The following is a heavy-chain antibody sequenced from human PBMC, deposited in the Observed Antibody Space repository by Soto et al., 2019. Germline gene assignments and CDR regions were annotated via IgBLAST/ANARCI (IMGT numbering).Heavy chain of an antibody. Sequence: QVQLVQSGAEVKKPGSSVKVSCKASGGTFSSYTISWVRQAPGQGLEWMGRIIPILGIANYAQKFQGRVTITADKSTSTAYMELSSLRSEDTAVYYCASYGAMVRGVIRTNWFDPWGQGTLVTVSS. CDR1: GGTFSSYT. CDR2: IIPILGIA. CDR3: ASYGAMVRGVIRTNWFDP. D-gene: IGHD3-10*01. V-gene: IGHV1-69*02. J-gene: IGHJ5*02.